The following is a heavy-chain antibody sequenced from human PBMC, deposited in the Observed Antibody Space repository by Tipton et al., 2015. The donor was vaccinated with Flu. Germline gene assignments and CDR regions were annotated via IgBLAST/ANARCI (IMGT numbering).Heavy chain of an antibody. CDR2: IHPGDSDA. CDR1: GHSFTTYW. V-gene: IGHV5-51*01. CDR3: ARLWRWGTNLYDSDGAAFNT. Sequence: MQLVQSGAEVKKPGESLKISCQGSGHSFTTYWIGWVRQMPGKGLEWMGIIHPGDSDAIYSPSFQGQVTMSADRSISTAYLHWNTLKASDTAMYYCARLWRWGTNLYDSDGAAFNTWGQGTMVTVSS. D-gene: IGHD3-22*01. J-gene: IGHJ3*02.